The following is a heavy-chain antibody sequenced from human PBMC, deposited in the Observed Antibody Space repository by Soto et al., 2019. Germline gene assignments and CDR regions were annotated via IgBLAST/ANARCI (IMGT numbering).Heavy chain of an antibody. CDR2: IIPIFGTA. CDR1: GGTFSRYA. J-gene: IGHJ4*02. CDR3: ARDVYDSSGYYYDFDY. D-gene: IGHD3-22*01. V-gene: IGHV1-69*13. Sequence: GASVKVSRKASGGTFSRYAISRGRQAPGQGLEWMGGIIPIFGTANYAQKFQGRVTITADESTSTAYMELSSLRSGDTAVYYCARDVYDSSGYYYDFDYWGQGTLVTVSS.